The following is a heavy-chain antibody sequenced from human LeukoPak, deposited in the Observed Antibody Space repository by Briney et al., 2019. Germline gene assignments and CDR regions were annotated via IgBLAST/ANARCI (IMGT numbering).Heavy chain of an antibody. J-gene: IGHJ4*02. Sequence: GESLKTSCKVSGYRFTSYWIGWVRQMPGKGLEWMGIIYPGDSDTRYSPSFQGQVTISADKSISTAYLQWSSLKASDTAMYYCARLPWRQQLAPFDYWGQGTLVTVSS. V-gene: IGHV5-51*01. CDR2: IYPGDSDT. CDR1: GYRFTSYW. D-gene: IGHD6-13*01. CDR3: ARLPWRQQLAPFDY.